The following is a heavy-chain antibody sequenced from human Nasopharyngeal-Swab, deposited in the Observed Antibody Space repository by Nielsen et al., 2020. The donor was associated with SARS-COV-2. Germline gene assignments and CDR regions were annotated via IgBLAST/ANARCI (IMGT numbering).Heavy chain of an antibody. Sequence: ALVKVSCKASGYTFTSYYMHWVRQAPGQGLEWMGIINPSGGSTSYAQKFQGRVTMTRDTSTSTVYMELSSLRSEDTAVYYCARVAVVVSYYYYGMDVWGQGTTVTVSS. CDR2: INPSGGST. V-gene: IGHV1-46*01. CDR3: ARVAVVVSYYYYGMDV. CDR1: GYTFTSYY. D-gene: IGHD2-15*01. J-gene: IGHJ6*02.